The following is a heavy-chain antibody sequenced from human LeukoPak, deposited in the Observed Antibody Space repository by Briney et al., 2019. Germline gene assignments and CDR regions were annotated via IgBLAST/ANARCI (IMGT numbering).Heavy chain of an antibody. Sequence: SETLSLTCTVSGGSISSGSYYWSWIRQPAGKGLEWIGRIYTSGSTNYNPSLKSRVTISVDTSKNQFSLKLSSVTAADTAVYYCARESVDCSGGSCYPYYYYYMDVWGKGTTVTISS. CDR2: IYTSGST. CDR1: GGSISSGSYY. D-gene: IGHD2-15*01. CDR3: ARESVDCSGGSCYPYYYYYMDV. V-gene: IGHV4-61*02. J-gene: IGHJ6*03.